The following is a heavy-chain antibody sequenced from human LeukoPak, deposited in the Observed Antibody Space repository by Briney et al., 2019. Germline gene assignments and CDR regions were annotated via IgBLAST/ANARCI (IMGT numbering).Heavy chain of an antibody. CDR2: INAGNGNT. V-gene: IGHV1-3*01. CDR3: ARVKWELLPDY. J-gene: IGHJ4*02. CDR1: GYTFTSYA. Sequence: GASVKVSCTASGYTFTSYAMHWVRQAPGQRLEWMGWINAGNGNTKYSQKFQGRVTITRDTSASTAYMELSSLRSEDTAVYYCARVKWELLPDYWGQGTLVTVSS. D-gene: IGHD1-26*01.